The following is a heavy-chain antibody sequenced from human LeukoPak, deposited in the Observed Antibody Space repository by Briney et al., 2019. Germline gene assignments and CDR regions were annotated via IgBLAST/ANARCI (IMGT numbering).Heavy chain of an antibody. D-gene: IGHD2-15*01. CDR2: IWYDGSNK. CDR3: ARDCSGGSCYDWFDP. CDR1: GFTFSSYG. Sequence: GGSLRLSCAASGFTFSSYGMHWVRQAPGKGLEWVAVIWYDGSNKYYADSVKGRFTISRDNSKNTLYLQMNSLRAEDTAVYYSARDCSGGSCYDWFDPWGQGTLVTVSS. V-gene: IGHV3-33*01. J-gene: IGHJ5*02.